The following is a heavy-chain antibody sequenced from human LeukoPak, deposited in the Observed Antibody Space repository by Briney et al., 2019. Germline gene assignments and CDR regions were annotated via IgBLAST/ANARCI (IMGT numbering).Heavy chain of an antibody. V-gene: IGHV3-30*04. Sequence: GGSLRLSCAASGFTFSSYAMHWVRQAPGKGLEWVAVISYDGSNKYHADSVKGRFTISRDNSKNTLYLQMNSLRAEDTAVYYCASSKWLRLPSEVWGQGTLVTVSS. CDR1: GFTFSSYA. CDR2: ISYDGSNK. J-gene: IGHJ4*02. CDR3: ASSKWLRLPSEV. D-gene: IGHD5-12*01.